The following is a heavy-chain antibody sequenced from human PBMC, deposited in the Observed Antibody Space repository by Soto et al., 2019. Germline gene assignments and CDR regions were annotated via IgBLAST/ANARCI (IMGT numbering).Heavy chain of an antibody. V-gene: IGHV3-33*01. J-gene: IGHJ4*02. CDR3: ARESEDLTSNFDY. CDR2: IPHDGNNE. Sequence: QVQLVESGGGVVQPGGSLSLSCAASAFPFSRSAMHWLRQAPGKGLEWVAVIPHDGNNEDYTDSVRGRFTISRDNAKNSLYLEMNSLRAEDTAVYYCARESEDLTSNFDYWGQGTLVTVSS. CDR1: AFPFSRSA.